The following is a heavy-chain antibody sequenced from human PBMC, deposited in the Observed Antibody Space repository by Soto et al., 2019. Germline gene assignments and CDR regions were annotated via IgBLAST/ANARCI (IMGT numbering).Heavy chain of an antibody. CDR3: ARGKYYDFWSGYYTARAFDP. V-gene: IGHV1-18*04. J-gene: IGHJ5*02. CDR2: ISACNGNT. Sequence: ASVKVSCKASGYTFTSYGIRWVRQAPAQGLEWMGWISACNGNTNYAQKLQGGVTMTTDTSTSTAYMELRSLRSDDTAVYYCARGKYYDFWSGYYTARAFDPWGQGTLVTVSS. CDR1: GYTFTSYG. D-gene: IGHD3-3*01.